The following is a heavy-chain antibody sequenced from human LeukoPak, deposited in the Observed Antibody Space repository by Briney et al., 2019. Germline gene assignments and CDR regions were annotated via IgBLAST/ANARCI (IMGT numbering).Heavy chain of an antibody. CDR1: GGSVSSYY. D-gene: IGHD3-22*01. Sequence: SETLSLTCTVSGGSVSSYYWSWIRQPPGKGLEWIGYIYYSGSTNYNPSLKSRVTISVDTSKNQFSLKLSSVTAADTAVYYCARVQYYYDSSGYLLPGYFDYWGQGTLVTVSS. CDR3: ARVQYYYDSSGYLLPGYFDY. V-gene: IGHV4-59*02. J-gene: IGHJ4*02. CDR2: IYYSGST.